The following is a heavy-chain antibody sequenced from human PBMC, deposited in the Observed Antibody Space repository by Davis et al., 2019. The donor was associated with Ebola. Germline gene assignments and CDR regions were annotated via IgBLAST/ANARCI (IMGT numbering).Heavy chain of an antibody. CDR2: TIPILGIA. V-gene: IGHV1-69*04. CDR1: GGTFSSYT. Sequence: SVKVSCKASGGTFSSYTISWVRQAPGQGLEWMGRTIPILGIANYAQKFQGRVTITADKSTSTAYMELSSLRSEDTAVYYCARDGTGNWGYYYYGMDVWGQGTTVTVSS. J-gene: IGHJ6*02. D-gene: IGHD1-1*01. CDR3: ARDGTGNWGYYYYGMDV.